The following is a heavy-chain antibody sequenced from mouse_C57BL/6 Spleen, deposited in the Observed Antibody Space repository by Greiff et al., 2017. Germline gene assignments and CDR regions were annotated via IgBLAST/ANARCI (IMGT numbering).Heavy chain of an antibody. J-gene: IGHJ1*03. D-gene: IGHD1-1*01. CDR2: INPNYGTT. CDR3: ARGDYGSSPYWYFDV. CDR1: GYSFTDYN. V-gene: IGHV1-39*01. Sequence: EVKLVESGPELVKPGASVKISCKASGYSFTDYNMNWVKQSNGKSLEWIGVINPNYGTTSYNQKFKGKATLTVDQSSSTAYMQLNSLTSEDSAVYYCARGDYGSSPYWYFDVWGTGTTVTVSS.